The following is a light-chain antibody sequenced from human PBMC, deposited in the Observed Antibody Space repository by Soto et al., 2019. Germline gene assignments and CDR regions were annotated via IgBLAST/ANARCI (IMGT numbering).Light chain of an antibody. CDR2: GAS. Sequence: ETVLTQSPGTLSLSPGERATLSCRASQSVSSNYLAWYQQKPGQAPRLLIYGASNRATGIPDRFSGSGSGTDFTLTISRLEAEDFAVYYCQQYGSSPPYTFGQGTKLEIK. V-gene: IGKV3-20*01. CDR3: QQYGSSPPYT. J-gene: IGKJ2*01. CDR1: QSVSSNY.